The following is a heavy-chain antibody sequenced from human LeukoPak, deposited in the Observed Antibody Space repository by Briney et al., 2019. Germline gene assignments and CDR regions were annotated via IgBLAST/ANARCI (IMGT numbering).Heavy chain of an antibody. D-gene: IGHD3-9*01. V-gene: IGHV1-18*01. CDR1: GYTFTSYG. CDR2: ISAYNGNT. Sequence: ASVKVSCKASGYTFTSYGISWVRQAPGQGLEWMGWISAYNGNTNYAQKLQGRVTMTTDTSTSTAYMELRSLRSDDAAVYYCARANYDILTFDYWGQGTLVTVYS. CDR3: ARANYDILTFDY. J-gene: IGHJ4*02.